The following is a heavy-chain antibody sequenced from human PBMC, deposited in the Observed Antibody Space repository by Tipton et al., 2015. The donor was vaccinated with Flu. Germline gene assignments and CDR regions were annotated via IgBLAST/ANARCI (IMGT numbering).Heavy chain of an antibody. CDR1: GFTFSSHA. Sequence: SLRLSCAASGFTFSSHAMHGVRQAPGKGLEWVANVKQDGGEKHYVDSVKGRFTISRDNARNSLYLQMNSLRAEDTAVYFCARDGPPYSPTSGWFDPWGQGTLVTVSS. D-gene: IGHD1-26*01. J-gene: IGHJ5*02. V-gene: IGHV3-7*01. CDR3: ARDGPPYSPTSGWFDP. CDR2: VKQDGGEK.